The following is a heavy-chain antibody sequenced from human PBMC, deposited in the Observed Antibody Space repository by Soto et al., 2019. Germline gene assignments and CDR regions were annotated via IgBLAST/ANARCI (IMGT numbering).Heavy chain of an antibody. CDR3: ATRDPCHY. Sequence: QVQLVQSGAEVKKPGASVKVSCKASGYTFTTYYMHWVRQAPGQGLEWMGIIRPDGGRTSYAKKFPGRVTMTRDTSTSTVYMELSSLRSEDTAVYYCATRDPCHYWGQGTLVTVSS. CDR2: IRPDGGRT. J-gene: IGHJ4*02. V-gene: IGHV1-46*01. CDR1: GYTFTTYY.